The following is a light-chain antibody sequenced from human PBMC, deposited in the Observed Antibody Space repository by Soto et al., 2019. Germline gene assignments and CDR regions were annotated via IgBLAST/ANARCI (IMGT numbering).Light chain of an antibody. CDR3: QQRSNRPPGLT. J-gene: IGKJ4*01. Sequence: EIVLTQSPATLSLSPGERATLSCRASQSVCSYLAWYQQKPGQAPRLLIYDASNRATGIPARFSGSGSGTDFTLTISSLEPEDCAVYYCQQRSNRPPGLTFGGGTKVEIK. CDR2: DAS. CDR1: QSVCSY. V-gene: IGKV3-11*01.